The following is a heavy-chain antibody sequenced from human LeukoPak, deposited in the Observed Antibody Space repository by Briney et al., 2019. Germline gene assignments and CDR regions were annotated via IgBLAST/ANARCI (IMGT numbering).Heavy chain of an antibody. J-gene: IGHJ4*02. CDR3: AKDWDFWSALDY. CDR1: GFTFSSYA. D-gene: IGHD3-3*01. CDR2: IRHDGSNK. V-gene: IGHV3-30*02. Sequence: PGGSLRLSCAASGFTFSSYAMSWVRQAPGKGLEWVAFIRHDGSNKNYADSVKGRFTISRDDSKNTVYLQINSLRAEDTAVYYCAKDWDFWSALDYWGQGTLVTVSS.